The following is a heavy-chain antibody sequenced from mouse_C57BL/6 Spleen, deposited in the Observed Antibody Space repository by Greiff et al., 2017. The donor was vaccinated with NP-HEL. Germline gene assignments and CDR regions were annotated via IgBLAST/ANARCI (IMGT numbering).Heavy chain of an antibody. D-gene: IGHD1-1*01. V-gene: IGHV1-4*01. J-gene: IGHJ2*01. Sequence: QVQLQQSGAELARPGASVKMSCKASGYTFTSYTMHWVNQRPGQGLEWIGYINPSSGYTKYNQKFKDKATLTADKSSSTAYMQLSSLTSEDSAVYYCARHHYYGSSPGYFDYWGQGTTLTVSS. CDR3: ARHHYYGSSPGYFDY. CDR1: GYTFTSYT. CDR2: INPSSGYT.